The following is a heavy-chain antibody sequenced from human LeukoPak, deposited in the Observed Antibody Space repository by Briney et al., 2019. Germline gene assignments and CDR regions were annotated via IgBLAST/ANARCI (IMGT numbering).Heavy chain of an antibody. Sequence: GGSLRLSCAASGFTFSSYAMHWVRQAPGKGLEWVAVISYDGSNKYYADSVKGRFTISRDNSKNTLYLQMNSLRAEDAAVYYCARDSNYDLYYFDYWGQGTLVTVSS. J-gene: IGHJ4*02. D-gene: IGHD3-3*01. V-gene: IGHV3-30-3*01. CDR3: ARDSNYDLYYFDY. CDR1: GFTFSSYA. CDR2: ISYDGSNK.